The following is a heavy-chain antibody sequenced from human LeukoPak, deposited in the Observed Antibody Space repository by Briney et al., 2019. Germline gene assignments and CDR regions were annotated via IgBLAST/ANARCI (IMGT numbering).Heavy chain of an antibody. J-gene: IGHJ4*02. CDR2: IYYSGST. CDR3: ARSSGWHLLLLDY. Sequence: SETLSLTCTVSGGSISSSSYYWGWIRQPPGKGLEWIGSIYYSGSTYYNPSLKSRVTISVDTSKNQLSLKLNSVTAADTAVYYCARSSGWHLLLLDYWGQGTLVTVSS. CDR1: GGSISSSSYY. V-gene: IGHV4-39*01. D-gene: IGHD6-25*01.